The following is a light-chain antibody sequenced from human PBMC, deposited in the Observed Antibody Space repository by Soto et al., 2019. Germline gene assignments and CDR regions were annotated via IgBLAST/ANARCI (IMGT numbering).Light chain of an antibody. CDR1: QTISSW. Sequence: DIQMTQSPSTLSGSVGDRVTITCRASQTISSWLAWYQQKPGKAPKLLINKASTLKSGVPSRFSGSGSGTEFTLTISSLQPDDFATYYCQHYNSYSEAFGQGTKVDTK. J-gene: IGKJ1*01. CDR3: QHYNSYSEA. V-gene: IGKV1-5*03. CDR2: KAS.